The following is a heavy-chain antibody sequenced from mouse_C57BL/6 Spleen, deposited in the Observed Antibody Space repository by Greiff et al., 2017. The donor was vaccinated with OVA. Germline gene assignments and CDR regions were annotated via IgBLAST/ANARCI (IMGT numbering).Heavy chain of an antibody. V-gene: IGHV1-55*01. CDR1: GYTFTSYW. CDR3: ARDTTVDAMDY. Sequence: QVQLQQSGAELVKPGASVKMSCKASGYTFTSYWITWVKQRPGQGLEWIGDIYPGSGSTNYNEKFKSKATLTVDTSSSTAYMQLSSLTSEDSAVYYCARDTTVDAMDYWGQGTSVTVSS. CDR2: IYPGSGST. J-gene: IGHJ4*01. D-gene: IGHD1-1*01.